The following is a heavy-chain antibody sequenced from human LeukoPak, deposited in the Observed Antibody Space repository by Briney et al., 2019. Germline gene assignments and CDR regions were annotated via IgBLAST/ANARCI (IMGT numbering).Heavy chain of an antibody. CDR3: AREMVGWDYGILTGYSPTRWFDP. Sequence: SETLSLTCAVSGGSISSGGYSWSWIRQPPGKGLEWIGYIYHSGSTYYNPSLKSRVTISVDRSKNQFSLKLSSVTAADTAVYYCAREMVGWDYGILTGYSPTRWFDPWGQGTLVTVSS. V-gene: IGHV4-30-2*01. CDR1: GGSISSGGYS. D-gene: IGHD3-9*01. CDR2: IYHSGST. J-gene: IGHJ5*02.